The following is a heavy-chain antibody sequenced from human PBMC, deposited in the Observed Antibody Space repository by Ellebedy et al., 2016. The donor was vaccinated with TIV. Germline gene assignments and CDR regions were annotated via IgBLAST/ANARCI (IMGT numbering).Heavy chain of an antibody. CDR2: ISGSGGST. CDR3: AILSNYAEFDY. D-gene: IGHD4-11*01. J-gene: IGHJ4*02. CDR1: GFTFSSYS. Sequence: PGGSLRLSCAASGFTFSSYSMNWVRQAPGKGLEWVSAISGSGGSTYYADSVKGRFTISRDDSKNTLYLQMNSLRAEDTAVYYCAILSNYAEFDYWGQGTLVTVSS. V-gene: IGHV3-23*01.